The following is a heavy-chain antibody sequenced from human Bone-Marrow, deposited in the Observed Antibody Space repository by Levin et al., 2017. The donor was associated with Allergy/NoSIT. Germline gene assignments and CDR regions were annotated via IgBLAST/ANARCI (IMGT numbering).Heavy chain of an antibody. CDR1: GGSISSGGYS. J-gene: IGHJ5*02. CDR3: ARLGFERMRFDP. D-gene: IGHD3-10*01. V-gene: IGHV4-30-2*01. Sequence: SETLSLTCAVSGGSISSGGYSWSWIRQPPGKGLEWIGYIYHSGSTYYNPSLKSRVTISVDRSKNQFSLKLSSVTAADTAVYYCARLGFERMRFDPWGQGTLVTVSS. CDR2: IYHSGST.